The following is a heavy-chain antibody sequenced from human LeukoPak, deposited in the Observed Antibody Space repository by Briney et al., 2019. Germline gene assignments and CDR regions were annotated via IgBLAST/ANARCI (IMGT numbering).Heavy chain of an antibody. CDR3: ARGEVYYYDSSGYYYYYYYMDV. V-gene: IGHV3-74*01. J-gene: IGHJ6*03. CDR2: IISDGGST. Sequence: GGSLRLSCAASGFTFSSYWMHGVRPAPGGGLVWVSRIISDGGSTSYADSVKGRFTISRDNAKTTLYLQMNSLRAEDTAVYYCARGEVYYYDSSGYYYYYYYMDVWGKGTTVTVSS. CDR1: GFTFSSYW. D-gene: IGHD3-22*01.